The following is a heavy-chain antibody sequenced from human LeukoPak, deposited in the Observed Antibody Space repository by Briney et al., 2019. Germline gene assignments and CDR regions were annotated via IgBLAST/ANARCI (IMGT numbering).Heavy chain of an antibody. CDR3: ARKKTELYFDY. J-gene: IGHJ4*02. CDR2: ISAYNGNT. V-gene: IGHV1-18*01. D-gene: IGHD5-24*01. CDR1: GYTFTSYG. Sequence: GASVKVSCKASGYTFTSYGISWVRQAPGQGLEWMGWISAYNGNTNYAQKLQGRVTMTTDTSTTTAYMELRSLRSDYTAVYYCARKKTELYFDYWGQGTLVTVSS.